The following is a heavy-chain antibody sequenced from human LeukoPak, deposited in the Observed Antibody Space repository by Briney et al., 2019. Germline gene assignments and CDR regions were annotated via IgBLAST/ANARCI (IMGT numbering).Heavy chain of an antibody. Sequence: GGSLRLSCAASGFTFSSYAMSWVRQAPGKGLEWVAAIWYDGSKTSYTDSVKGRFTVSRDISKNTVYLQMNGLKAEDTAVYYCARDDCSTTPCYAYWGQGTLVTVSS. V-gene: IGHV3-33*08. CDR2: IWYDGSKT. CDR3: ARDDCSTTPCYAY. CDR1: GFTFSSYA. D-gene: IGHD2-2*01. J-gene: IGHJ4*02.